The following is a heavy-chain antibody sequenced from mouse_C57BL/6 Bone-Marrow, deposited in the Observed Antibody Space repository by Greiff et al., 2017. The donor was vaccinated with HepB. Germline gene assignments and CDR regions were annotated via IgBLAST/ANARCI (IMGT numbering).Heavy chain of an antibody. CDR2: ISDGGSYT. V-gene: IGHV5-4*01. Sequence: EVQLVESGGGLVKPGGSLKLSCAASGFTFSSYAMSWVRQTPEKRLEWVATISDGGSYTYYPDNVKGRFTISRDTAKNNLYLQMSHLKSEDTAMYYCARGGNSNYFAYWGQGTLVTVSA. CDR3: ARGGNSNYFAY. D-gene: IGHD2-5*01. CDR1: GFTFSSYA. J-gene: IGHJ3*01.